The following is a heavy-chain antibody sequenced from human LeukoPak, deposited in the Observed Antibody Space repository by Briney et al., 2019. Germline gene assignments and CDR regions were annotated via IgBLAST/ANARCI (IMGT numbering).Heavy chain of an antibody. D-gene: IGHD3-10*01. J-gene: IGHJ6*02. V-gene: IGHV3-53*01. CDR2: IYSGDST. Sequence: GGSLRLSCAASGFTVSGDSMSWVRQAPGKGLEWVSLIYSGDSTYYADSVKGRFTISRDNSKNTLYLQMNSLRAEDTAMYYCSRRLCASGSYWSAPCNGMDVWGQGTTVTVSS. CDR1: GFTVSGDS. CDR3: SRRLCASGSYWSAPCNGMDV.